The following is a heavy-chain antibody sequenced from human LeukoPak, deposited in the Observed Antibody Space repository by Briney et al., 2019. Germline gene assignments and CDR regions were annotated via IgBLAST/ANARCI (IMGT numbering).Heavy chain of an antibody. Sequence: PGASVKVSCKASGYTFTGYYMHWVRQAPGQGLEWMGWINPNSGGTNYAQKFQGRVTMTRDTSISTAYMELSRLRSDDTAVYYCATLQIQWLVVTPFDYWGQGTLVTVSS. CDR2: INPNSGGT. J-gene: IGHJ4*02. CDR1: GYTFTGYY. D-gene: IGHD6-19*01. CDR3: ATLQIQWLVVTPFDY. V-gene: IGHV1-2*02.